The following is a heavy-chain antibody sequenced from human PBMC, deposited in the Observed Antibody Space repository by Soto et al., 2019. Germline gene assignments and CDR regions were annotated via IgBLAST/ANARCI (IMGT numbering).Heavy chain of an antibody. CDR2: ISYSGST. CDR3: ARYSGTYYVY. V-gene: IGHV4-59*11. CDR1: GGSISSHY. D-gene: IGHD1-26*01. Sequence: SETLSLTYTVSGGSISSHYWSWIRQPPGKGLEWIGFISYSGSTSYNPSLKSRVTISVDTSKNQFSLKLSSVTAADTAVYYCARYSGTYYVYWGQGTLVTVSS. J-gene: IGHJ4*02.